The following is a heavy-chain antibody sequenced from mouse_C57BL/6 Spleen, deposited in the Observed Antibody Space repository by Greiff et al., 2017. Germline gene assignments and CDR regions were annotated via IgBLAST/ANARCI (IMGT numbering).Heavy chain of an antibody. V-gene: IGHV10-1*01. CDR2: IRSKSNNYAT. Sequence: EVKVVESGGGLVQPKGSLKLSCAASGFSFNTYAMNWVRQAPGKGLEWVARIRSKSNNYATYYADSVKDRFTISRDDSESMLYLQMNNLKTEDTAMYYCVRHGTGLYAMDYWGQGTSVTVSS. CDR1: GFSFNTYA. D-gene: IGHD4-1*01. J-gene: IGHJ4*01. CDR3: VRHGTGLYAMDY.